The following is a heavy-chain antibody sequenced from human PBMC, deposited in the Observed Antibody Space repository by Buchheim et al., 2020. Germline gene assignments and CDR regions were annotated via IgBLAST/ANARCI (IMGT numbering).Heavy chain of an antibody. CDR1: GFTFSSYW. V-gene: IGHV3-74*02. J-gene: IGHJ4*02. CDR2: INSDGSST. Sequence: EVQLVESGGGVVRPWGSLRLSCAASGFTFSSYWMHWVRQAPGKGLVWVSRINSDGSSTSYADSVKGRFTISRDNAKNTLYLQMNSLRAEDTAVYYCAKGGGRGRQQLVLDYWGQGTL. D-gene: IGHD6-13*01. CDR3: AKGGGRGRQQLVLDY.